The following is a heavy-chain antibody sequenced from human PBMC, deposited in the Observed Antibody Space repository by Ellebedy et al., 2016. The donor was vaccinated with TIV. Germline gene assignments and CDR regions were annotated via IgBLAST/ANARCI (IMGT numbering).Heavy chain of an antibody. J-gene: IGHJ4*02. CDR3: TRARGTNWQNHYFDY. D-gene: IGHD1-1*01. CDR2: IYSSGST. Sequence: GESLKISCAASGFTFSTFWMSWVRQAPGKGLEWVSIIYSSGSTFYADSVKGRFTISIDDSKNSLYLQINSLETDDTAVYYCTRARGTNWQNHYFDYWGQGTLVTVSS. V-gene: IGHV3-53*03. CDR1: GFTFSTFW.